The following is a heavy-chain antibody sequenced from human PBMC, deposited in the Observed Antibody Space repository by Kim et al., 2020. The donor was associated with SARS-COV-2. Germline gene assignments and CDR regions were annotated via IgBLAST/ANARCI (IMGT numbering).Heavy chain of an antibody. V-gene: IGHV4-39*01. CDR3: ARHNLGRVLLRGYSFVRFDP. D-gene: IGHD5-18*01. J-gene: IGHJ5*02. Sequence: SETLSLTCTVSGGSISSSSYYWGWIRQPPGKGLEWIGSIYYSGSTYYNPSLKSRVTISVDTSKNQFSLKLSSVTAADTAVYYCARHNLGRVLLRGYSFVRFDPWGQGTRVTVSS. CDR2: IYYSGST. CDR1: GGSISSSSYY.